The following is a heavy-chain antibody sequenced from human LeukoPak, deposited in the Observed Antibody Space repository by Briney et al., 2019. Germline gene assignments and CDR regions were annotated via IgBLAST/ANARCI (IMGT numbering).Heavy chain of an antibody. Sequence: ASVKVPCKASGYTFTGYYMHWVRQAPGQGLEWMGWLNPNSGGTNYAQKFQGRVTMTRDTAISTAYMELSRLRSDDSAMYYCTQMDVGLLLPDAFDIWGQGTMVTVSS. V-gene: IGHV1-2*02. CDR2: LNPNSGGT. CDR3: TQMDVGLLLPDAFDI. D-gene: IGHD3-16*01. CDR1: GYTFTGYY. J-gene: IGHJ3*02.